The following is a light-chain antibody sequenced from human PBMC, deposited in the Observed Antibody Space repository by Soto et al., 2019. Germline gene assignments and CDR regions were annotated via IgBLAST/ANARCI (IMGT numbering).Light chain of an antibody. Sequence: EIELTQSPGTLSLSPGERATLSCRASQSVNSSYVAWYQQKPHKPPRLLIYDASSRATGIPDRFSGSGSGTDFTLTISRLQPEDFAVYYCQQYDNSPLTFGGGTKVEIK. J-gene: IGKJ4*01. CDR3: QQYDNSPLT. CDR2: DAS. V-gene: IGKV3-20*01. CDR1: QSVNSSY.